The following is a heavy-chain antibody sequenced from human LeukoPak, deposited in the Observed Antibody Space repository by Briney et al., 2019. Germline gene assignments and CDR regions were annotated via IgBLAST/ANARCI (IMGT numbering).Heavy chain of an antibody. CDR1: GGSISSYY. D-gene: IGHD3-22*01. V-gene: IGHV4-59*08. CDR3: ARSDSSGYYYVSYFDY. J-gene: IGHJ4*02. CDR2: IYYSGGT. Sequence: KPSETLSLTCTVSGGSISSYYWSWIRQPPGKGLEWIGYIYYSGGTNYNPSLKSRVTISVDTSKNQFSLKLSSVTAADTAVYYCARSDSSGYYYVSYFDYWGQGTLVTVSS.